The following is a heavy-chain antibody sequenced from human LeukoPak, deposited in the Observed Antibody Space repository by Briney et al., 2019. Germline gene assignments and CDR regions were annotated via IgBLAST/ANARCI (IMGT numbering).Heavy chain of an antibody. CDR2: IYTSGST. J-gene: IGHJ4*02. D-gene: IGHD5-18*01. V-gene: IGHV4-61*02. CDR1: GGSISSGSYY. CDR3: ARREHGIKYSYGLYYFDY. Sequence: PSETLSLTCTVSGGSISSGSYYWSWIRQPAGKGLEWIGRIYTSGSTNYNPSLKSRVTISVDTSKNQFSLKLSSVTAADTAVYYCARREHGIKYSYGLYYFDYWGQGTLVTVSS.